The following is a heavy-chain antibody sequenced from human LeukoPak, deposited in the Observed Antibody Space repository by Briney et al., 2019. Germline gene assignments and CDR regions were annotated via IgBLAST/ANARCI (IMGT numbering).Heavy chain of an antibody. Sequence: GGSLRLSCAASGFTFSSYAMHWVGQAPGKGLEWVAVISYDGSNKYYADSVKGRFTISRDNSKNTLYLQMNSLRAEDTAVYYCARGARAGTVYWGQGTLVTVSS. V-gene: IGHV3-30-3*01. CDR1: GFTFSSYA. J-gene: IGHJ4*02. D-gene: IGHD6-13*01. CDR3: ARGARAGTVY. CDR2: ISYDGSNK.